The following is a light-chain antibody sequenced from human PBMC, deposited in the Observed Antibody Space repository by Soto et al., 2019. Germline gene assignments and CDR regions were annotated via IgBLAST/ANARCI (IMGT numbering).Light chain of an antibody. CDR3: CSYTISSTRV. J-gene: IGLJ1*01. CDR1: SSDIGDYNY. Sequence: QAVVTQPASVSGSPGQSITISCTGTSSDIGDYNYVSWYQHHPGKAPKLLIFEVTNRPSGVSHRFSGSKSGNTASLTISGLQTEDEADYFCCSYTISSTRVFGTGTKVTVL. V-gene: IGLV2-14*01. CDR2: EVT.